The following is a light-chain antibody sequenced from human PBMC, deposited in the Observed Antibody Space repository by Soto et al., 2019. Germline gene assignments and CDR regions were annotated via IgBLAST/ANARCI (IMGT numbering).Light chain of an antibody. V-gene: IGKV3-11*01. CDR3: QQRSKWVT. CDR2: DAS. Sequence: EIVMTQSPATLSVSPGGRATLSCRASQSISATLAWYQQKPGQAPRLLIYDASNGATGIPARFSGSGSGTDFTLTISSLEPEDFAVYYCQQRSKWVTFGGGTKV. J-gene: IGKJ4*01. CDR1: QSISAT.